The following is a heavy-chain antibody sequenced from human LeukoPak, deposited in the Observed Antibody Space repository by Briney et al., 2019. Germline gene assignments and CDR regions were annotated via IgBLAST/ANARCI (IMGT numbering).Heavy chain of an antibody. J-gene: IGHJ4*02. Sequence: GGSLRLSCAASGFTFTNYWMSWVRQAPGKGLELVANIKQDRSEKYYVDSVKGRFTISRDNAKNTLYLQMNSLRAEDTAVYYCARDPAQTSGWSLGFDYWGQGTLVTVSS. CDR2: IKQDRSEK. V-gene: IGHV3-7*01. CDR3: ARDPAQTSGWSLGFDY. D-gene: IGHD6-19*01. CDR1: GFTFTNYW.